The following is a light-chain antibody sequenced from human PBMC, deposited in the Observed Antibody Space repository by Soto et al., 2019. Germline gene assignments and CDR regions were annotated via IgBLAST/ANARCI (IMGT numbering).Light chain of an antibody. CDR1: QSVSSY. CDR3: QQRSNWPPT. Sequence: EIVLTQSPATLSLSPGERATLSCRASQSVSSYLAWYQQKPGQAPRLLIYDASNRATGIPARFSGSKSGTDFTLTISSLEPEDFAVYDCQQRSNWPPTFGGGTKVEIK. V-gene: IGKV3-11*01. J-gene: IGKJ4*01. CDR2: DAS.